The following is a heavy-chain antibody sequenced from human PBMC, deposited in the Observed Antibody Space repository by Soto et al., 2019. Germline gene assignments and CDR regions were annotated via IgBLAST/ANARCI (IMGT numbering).Heavy chain of an antibody. Sequence: ASVKISCKASGYTFTTYDLNWVRQAAGQGLEWLGWMSPNGDNTGYAQKFQGRVTMTRNTSISTAYMELSSLTSEDTAVYYCARDYGGNSGWLDPWGQGTLVTVSS. V-gene: IGHV1-8*01. CDR1: GYTFTTYD. J-gene: IGHJ5*02. D-gene: IGHD4-17*01. CDR2: MSPNGDNT. CDR3: ARDYGGNSGWLDP.